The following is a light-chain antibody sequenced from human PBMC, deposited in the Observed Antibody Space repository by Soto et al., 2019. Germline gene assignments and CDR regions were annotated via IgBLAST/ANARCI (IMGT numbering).Light chain of an antibody. CDR1: QSVSNF. V-gene: IGKV3-11*01. Sequence: EIVLTQSPATLSLSPGERATLSCRARQSVSNFLAWYQQKPGQAPRLLISDASNRATGIPGRFSGSGSGTDFSLTISSLEPEDFAVYYCQQRSNWPWTFGQGTKVEIQ. CDR2: DAS. CDR3: QQRSNWPWT. J-gene: IGKJ1*01.